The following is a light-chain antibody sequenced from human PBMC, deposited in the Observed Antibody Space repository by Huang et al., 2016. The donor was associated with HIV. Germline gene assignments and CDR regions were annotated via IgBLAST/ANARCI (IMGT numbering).Light chain of an antibody. Sequence: EIVMTQSPATLSASPGERATRSCRASQSVSSNLAWYQQKPGQAPRLLIYGASTRATGIPARCSGSGSGRDFTLTISSLQSEDFAVYYCQQNNNWPPLFTFGPGTKVDIK. CDR2: GAS. CDR1: QSVSSN. V-gene: IGKV3-15*01. J-gene: IGKJ3*01. CDR3: QQNNNWPPLFT.